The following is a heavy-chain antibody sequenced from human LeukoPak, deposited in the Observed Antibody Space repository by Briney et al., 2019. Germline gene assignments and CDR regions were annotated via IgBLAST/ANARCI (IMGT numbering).Heavy chain of an antibody. D-gene: IGHD3-3*01. CDR1: GGSFSGYY. CDR3: ARRRVVIFPLDY. V-gene: IGHV4-34*01. CDR2: INHSGST. J-gene: IGHJ4*02. Sequence: SETLSLTCAVYGGSFSGYYWSWIRQPPGKGLEWIGEINHSGSTNYNPSLKSRVTISVDTSKNQFSLKLSSVTAADTAVYYCARRRVVIFPLDYWGQGTLVTVSS.